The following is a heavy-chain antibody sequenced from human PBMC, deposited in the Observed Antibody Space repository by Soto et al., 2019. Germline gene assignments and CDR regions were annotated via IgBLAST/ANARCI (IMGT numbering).Heavy chain of an antibody. V-gene: IGHV1-69*01. CDR2: IIPMYGPA. Sequence: QVPLVQSGAEVKKPGSSVTVSCKASGGTFSSYAIHWVRQAPGQGLEWMGGIIPMYGPAKYAQRFQGRVTITADESTTTVYMELTSLTSQDTAVYYCARLTPMVRGVIDNWFDPWGHGTLVTVSS. CDR3: ARLTPMVRGVIDNWFDP. CDR1: GGTFSSYA. D-gene: IGHD3-10*01. J-gene: IGHJ5*02.